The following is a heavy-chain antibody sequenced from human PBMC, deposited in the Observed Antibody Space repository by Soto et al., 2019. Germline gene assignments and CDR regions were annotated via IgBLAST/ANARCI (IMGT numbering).Heavy chain of an antibody. J-gene: IGHJ4*02. D-gene: IGHD2-2*02. CDR1: GYTFTTYA. Sequence: ASVKVSCKASGYTFTTYAIHWVRQAPGQRLEWMGWINAGNGKTKYSQKFQDRVTITRDTSATTAYMELSSLTSEDTAVYYCARAGDDCSTNGCYMIDYWGKGPLVTVSS. CDR2: INAGNGKT. V-gene: IGHV1-3*01. CDR3: ARAGDDCSTNGCYMIDY.